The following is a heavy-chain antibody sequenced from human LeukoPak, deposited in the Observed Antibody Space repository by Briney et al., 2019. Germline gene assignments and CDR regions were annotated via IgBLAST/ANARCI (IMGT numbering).Heavy chain of an antibody. D-gene: IGHD5-12*01. J-gene: IGHJ6*03. CDR3: AICGYEGTVIRYYMYV. CDR1: GYTFTGYY. CDR2: INPNSGGT. Sequence: ASVKVSCKASGYTFTGYYMHWVRQAPGQGLEWMGWINPNSGGTNYAQKLQGRVTMTRDTSISTAYMELSRLTSDDTAVYYCAICGYEGTVIRYYMYVWGKGTTVTVSS. V-gene: IGHV1-2*02.